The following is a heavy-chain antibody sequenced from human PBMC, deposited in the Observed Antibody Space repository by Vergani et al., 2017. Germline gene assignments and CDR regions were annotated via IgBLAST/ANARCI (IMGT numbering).Heavy chain of an antibody. CDR2: ISGSGGST. CDR1: GFTFSNYA. V-gene: IGHV3-23*01. Sequence: EVQLLESGGGLVQPGGSLRLSCAASGFTFSNYAMSWVRQALGKGLEWVSTISGSGGSTYSADSVKGRFTISRDNSKNTLNLQMNSLRAEDTAVYYCAKSGGSGSQNRGTDYWGQGILVTVSS. D-gene: IGHD1-26*01. J-gene: IGHJ4*02. CDR3: AKSGGSGSQNRGTDY.